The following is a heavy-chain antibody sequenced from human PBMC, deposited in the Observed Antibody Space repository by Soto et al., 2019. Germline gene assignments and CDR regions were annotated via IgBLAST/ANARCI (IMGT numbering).Heavy chain of an antibody. CDR3: ARAVILTTKHILDI. CDR1: GGSIGGGGFY. D-gene: IGHD1-1*01. CDR2: IYDSGSA. Sequence: QMQLQESGPGLVKPSQTLSLTCTVSGGSIGGGGFYWTWVRLRPGEGLEWIGNIYDSGSAYYNPSLESGISMSIDTSKNQFSLRLTSVTVADTALYYCARAVILTTKHILDIWGPGTMVAASS. V-gene: IGHV4-31*02. J-gene: IGHJ3*02.